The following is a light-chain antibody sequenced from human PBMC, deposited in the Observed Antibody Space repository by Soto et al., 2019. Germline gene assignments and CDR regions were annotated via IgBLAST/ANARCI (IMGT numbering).Light chain of an antibody. Sequence: DIQMTQSPSTLSASVGDRVTITCRASQTLRDYLAWYQQKPGKAPKFLIYMVSTLESGVPSRFSDAGSGPEFSPTISSLQPHDLATYYCQQYKIYPWTFGHGTKVEIK. J-gene: IGKJ1*01. CDR3: QQYKIYPWT. CDR1: QTLRDY. V-gene: IGKV1-5*03. CDR2: MVS.